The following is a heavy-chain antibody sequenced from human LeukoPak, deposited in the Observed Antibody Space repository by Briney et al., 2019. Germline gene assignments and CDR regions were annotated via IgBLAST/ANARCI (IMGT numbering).Heavy chain of an antibody. J-gene: IGHJ4*02. CDR3: AGERYHWGYFDY. CDR1: GGTFSSYA. D-gene: IGHD7-27*01. Sequence: GASVKVSCKASGGTFSSYAISWVRQAPGQGLEWMGGIIPIFGTANYAQKFQGRVTITADESTSTAYMELSSLRSEDTAVYYCAGERYHWGYFDYWGQGTLVTVSS. CDR2: IIPIFGTA. V-gene: IGHV1-69*13.